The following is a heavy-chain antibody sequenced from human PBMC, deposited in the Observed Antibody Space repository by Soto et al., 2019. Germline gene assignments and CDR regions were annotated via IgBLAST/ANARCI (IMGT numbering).Heavy chain of an antibody. CDR1: GFSISSHW. D-gene: IGHD3-22*01. J-gene: IGHJ5*02. Sequence: PGGSLRLSCAASGFSISSHWMGWVRQAQGKGPEWVASIKQDGSVKYYADSVRGRSTISRDNVKNSLFLEMSSLRVEDTALYFCARWSFSNGYYYFDPWGRGTLVTVSS. CDR2: IKQDGSVK. V-gene: IGHV3-7*03. CDR3: ARWSFSNGYYYFDP.